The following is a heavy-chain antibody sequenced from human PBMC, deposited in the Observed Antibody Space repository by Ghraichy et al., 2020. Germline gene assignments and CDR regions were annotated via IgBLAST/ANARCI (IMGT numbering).Heavy chain of an antibody. J-gene: IGHJ4*02. V-gene: IGHV3-21*01. CDR2: ISGDSFYI. CDR3: ARDSTFGGIIAHFDY. D-gene: IGHD3-16*02. Sequence: GGSLKISCAASGFTFRSYSINWVRQAPGKGLEWVSSISGDSFYIYYADSVKGRFTISRDNAKNSLYLQMNSLRADDTAVYYCARDSTFGGIIAHFDYWGQGTLVTVSS. CDR1: GFTFRSYS.